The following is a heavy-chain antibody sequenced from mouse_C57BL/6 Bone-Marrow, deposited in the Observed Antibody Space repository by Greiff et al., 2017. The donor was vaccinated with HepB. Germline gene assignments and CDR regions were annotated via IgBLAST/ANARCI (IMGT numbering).Heavy chain of an antibody. J-gene: IGHJ3*01. CDR1: GYTFTSYG. CDR3: ARSKDYYSNYVGAY. D-gene: IGHD2-5*01. CDR2: IYPRSGNT. Sequence: VKLVESGAELARPGASVKLSCKASGYTFTSYGISWVKQRTGQGLEWIGEIYPRSGNTYYNEKFKGKATLTADKSSSTAYMELRSLTSEDSAVSFCARSKDYYSNYVGAYWGQGTLVTVSA. V-gene: IGHV1-81*01.